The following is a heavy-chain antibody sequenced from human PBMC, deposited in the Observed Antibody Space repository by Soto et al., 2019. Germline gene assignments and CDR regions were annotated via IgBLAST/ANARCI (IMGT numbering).Heavy chain of an antibody. CDR1: GYSFINYW. CDR2: IDPSDSYT. D-gene: IGHD4-4*01. V-gene: IGHV5-10-1*01. Sequence: PGESLKISCKGSGYSFINYWISWVLQIPGKGLEWMGRIDPSDSYTDYSPSFQGHVSISADKSISTAYLQWSSLKASDTAMYYCARLSRLHRDWYFDLWGRGTLVTVS. CDR3: ARLSRLHRDWYFDL. J-gene: IGHJ2*01.